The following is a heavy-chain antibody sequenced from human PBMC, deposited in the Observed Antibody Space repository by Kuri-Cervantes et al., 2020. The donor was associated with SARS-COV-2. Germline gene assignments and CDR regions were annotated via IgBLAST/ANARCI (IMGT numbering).Heavy chain of an antibody. CDR3: ARRYYYMDV. CDR2: IYYSGST. V-gene: IGHV4-39*01. CDR1: GGPISSSNYD. Sequence: TCTVSGGPISSSNYDWGWIRQPTGKGLMWIGSIYYSGSTYYNPALKSPVSISVDTSKNQFSLKLSPVTAADTAAYYCARRYYYMDVWGKGTTVTVSS. J-gene: IGHJ6*03.